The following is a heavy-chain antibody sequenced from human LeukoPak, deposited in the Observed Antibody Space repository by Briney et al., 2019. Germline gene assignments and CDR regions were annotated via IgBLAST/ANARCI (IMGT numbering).Heavy chain of an antibody. D-gene: IGHD6-13*01. J-gene: IGHJ4*02. CDR1: GFTFNGYA. CDR2: ISGSGGST. V-gene: IGHV3-23*01. Sequence: PGGSLRLSCAASGFTFNGYAMSWGRQAPGKGLEWVSGISGSGGSTYADSVKGRFTISRDNSKNTLYLQMNSLRVEDTAVYNCAKEWGIAAAGTGFDYWGQGALVTVSS. CDR3: AKEWGIAAAGTGFDY.